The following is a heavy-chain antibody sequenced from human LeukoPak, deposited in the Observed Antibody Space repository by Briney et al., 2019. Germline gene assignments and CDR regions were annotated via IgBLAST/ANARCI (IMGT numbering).Heavy chain of an antibody. D-gene: IGHD1-26*01. V-gene: IGHV4-39*01. J-gene: IGHJ6*03. CDR1: GGSISSSSYY. CDR2: IYYSGST. Sequence: SETLSLTCTVSGGSISSSSYYWGWIRQPPGKGLEWIGSIYYSGSTYYNPSLKSRVTISVDTSKNQFSLKLSSVTAADTAVYYCARCPLSGSDEYMDVWGKGTTVTISS. CDR3: ARCPLSGSDEYMDV.